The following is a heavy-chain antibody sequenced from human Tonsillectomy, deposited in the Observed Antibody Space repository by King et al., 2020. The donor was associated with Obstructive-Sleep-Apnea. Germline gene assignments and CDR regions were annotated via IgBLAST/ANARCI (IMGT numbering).Heavy chain of an antibody. Sequence: QLVQSGGGLVQPGGSLRLSCVVSGFTVSSYYMSWVRQAPERGLEWVSFIYSGGNTYYVDSVKGRFTISRDNSKNTLYLQMNSLRAEDTAVYYCARDNCGSLYYWGQGTLVTVSS. V-gene: IGHV3-66*01. CDR3: ARDNCGSLYY. CDR1: GFTVSSYY. D-gene: IGHD1-26*01. J-gene: IGHJ4*02. CDR2: IYSGGNT.